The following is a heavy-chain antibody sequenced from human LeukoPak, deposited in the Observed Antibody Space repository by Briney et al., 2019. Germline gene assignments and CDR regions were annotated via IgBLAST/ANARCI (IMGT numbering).Heavy chain of an antibody. CDR2: IYSGGST. V-gene: IGHV3-66*01. Sequence: QPGGSLRLSCAASGFTVSSNYMSWVRQAPGKGLEWVSVIYSGGSTYYADSVKGRFTISRDNSKNTLYLQMNSLRAEDTAVYFCARDRGSGDEYSPDAFDLWGQGTMVTVSS. CDR3: ARDRGSGDEYSPDAFDL. CDR1: GFTVSSNY. J-gene: IGHJ3*01. D-gene: IGHD6-19*01.